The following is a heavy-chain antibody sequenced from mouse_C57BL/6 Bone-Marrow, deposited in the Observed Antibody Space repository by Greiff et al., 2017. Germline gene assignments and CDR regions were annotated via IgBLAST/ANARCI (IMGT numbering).Heavy chain of an antibody. CDR3: ARGVGWYVDY. CDR2: IYPSDSET. D-gene: IGHD1-1*02. J-gene: IGHJ2*01. V-gene: IGHV1-61*01. CDR1: GYTFTSYW. Sequence: QVQLQQPGAELVRPGSSVKLSCKASGYTFTSYWMDWVKQRPGQGLEWIGNIYPSDSETHYNQKFKDKARLTVDKSSSTAYMQLSSLTSEDSAVYCGARGVGWYVDYWGQGTTLTVSS.